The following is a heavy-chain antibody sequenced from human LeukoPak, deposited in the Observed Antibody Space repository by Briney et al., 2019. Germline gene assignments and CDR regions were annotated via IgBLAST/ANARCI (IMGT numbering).Heavy chain of an antibody. CDR1: GFTFSSYW. J-gene: IGHJ4*02. Sequence: PGGSLRLSCAASGFTFSSYWMSWVRQAPGKGLEWVANIKQDGSEKYYVDSVKGRFTISRDNAKNSLYLQMNSLRAEDTAVYYCARDYYGRNYGYFDYWGQGTLVTVSS. CDR2: IKQDGSEK. D-gene: IGHD4-23*01. V-gene: IGHV3-7*01. CDR3: ARDYYGRNYGYFDY.